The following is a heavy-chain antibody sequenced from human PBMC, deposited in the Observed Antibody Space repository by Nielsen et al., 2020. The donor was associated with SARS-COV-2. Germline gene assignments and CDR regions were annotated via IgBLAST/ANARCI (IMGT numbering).Heavy chain of an antibody. CDR2: NSSTFYI. Sequence: GESLKISCAASGFMFSDYYVSWIRQAPGKGLEWISYNSSTFYINYADSVRGRFTISRDNEKNTVYLQMNSLGVEDTAVYFCAREGRKLPLDYWGQGSLVTVSS. J-gene: IGHJ4*02. V-gene: IGHV3-11*05. CDR3: AREGRKLPLDY. D-gene: IGHD5-24*01. CDR1: GFMFSDYY.